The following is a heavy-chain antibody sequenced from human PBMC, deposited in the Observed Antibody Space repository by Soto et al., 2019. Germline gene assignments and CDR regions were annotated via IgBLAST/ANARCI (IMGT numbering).Heavy chain of an antibody. CDR3: ARGQSSLLLDC. CDR2: INHSGST. J-gene: IGHJ4*02. Sequence: QVQLQQWGAGLLKPSETLSLTCAVYGGSFSGYYWSWIRQPPGKGLEWIGEINHSGSTNYNPSIERRVTITVDTSKTPFSLKLSSVTAAATAVYYGARGQSSLLLDCWGQGVLVTVSS. CDR1: GGSFSGYY. D-gene: IGHD2-8*02. V-gene: IGHV4-34*01.